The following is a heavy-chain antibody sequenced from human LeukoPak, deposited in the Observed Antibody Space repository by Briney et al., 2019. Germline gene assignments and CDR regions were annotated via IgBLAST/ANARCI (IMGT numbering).Heavy chain of an antibody. CDR1: GGSFSGYY. D-gene: IGHD2-2*01. CDR3: ARTRDIVVVPAAFDY. CDR2: INHSGST. V-gene: IGHV4-34*01. Sequence: SETLSLTCAVYGGSFSGYYWSWIRQPPGKGLEWIGEINHSGSTNYNPPLKSRVTISVDTSKNQFSLKLSSVTAADTAVYYCARTRDIVVVPAAFDYWGQGTLVTVSS. J-gene: IGHJ4*02.